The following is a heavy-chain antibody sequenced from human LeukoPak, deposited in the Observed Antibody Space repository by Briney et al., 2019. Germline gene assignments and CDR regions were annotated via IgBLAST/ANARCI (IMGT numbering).Heavy chain of an antibody. Sequence: ASVKVSCKASGYTFTSYGISWVRQAPGQGLEWMGWISAYNGNTNYAQKLQGRVTMTTDTSTSTAYMELRSLRSDDTAVYYCARDLEATTVTTYWFDPWGQGTLVTVSS. V-gene: IGHV1-18*01. CDR3: ARDLEATTVTTYWFDP. CDR1: GYTFTSYG. CDR2: ISAYNGNT. J-gene: IGHJ5*02. D-gene: IGHD4-17*01.